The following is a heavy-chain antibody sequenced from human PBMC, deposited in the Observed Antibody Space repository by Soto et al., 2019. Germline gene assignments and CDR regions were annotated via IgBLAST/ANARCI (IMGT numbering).Heavy chain of an antibody. V-gene: IGHV4-59*01. J-gene: IGHJ4*02. CDR3: ASYDSSGYYYGY. CDR2: IYYSGST. Sequence: SETLSLTCTVSGGSISSYYWSWIRQPPGKGLEWIGYIYYSGSTNYNPSLKSRVTISVDTSKNQFSLKLSSVTAADTAVYYCASYDSSGYYYGYWGRGTLVTVSS. D-gene: IGHD3-22*01. CDR1: GGSISSYY.